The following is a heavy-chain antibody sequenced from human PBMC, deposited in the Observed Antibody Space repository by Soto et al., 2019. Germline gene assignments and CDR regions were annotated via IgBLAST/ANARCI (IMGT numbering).Heavy chain of an antibody. CDR3: ASPGDYYDSSGFDY. CDR1: GGSISISSYY. D-gene: IGHD3-22*01. J-gene: IGHJ4*02. V-gene: IGHV4-39*01. CDR2: IYYSGST. Sequence: SLTCTVSGGSISISSYYWGWIRQPPGKGLGWIGSIYYSGSTYYNPSLKSRVTISVDTSKNQFSLKLSSVTAADTAVYYCASPGDYYDSSGFDYWGQGTLVTVSS.